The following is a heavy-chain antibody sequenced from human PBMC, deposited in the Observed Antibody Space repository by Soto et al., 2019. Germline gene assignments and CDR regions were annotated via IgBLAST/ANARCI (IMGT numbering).Heavy chain of an antibody. V-gene: IGHV3-23*01. Sequence: GGSLRLSCTASGFTFSDYAMTWVHQAPGKGLEWVSTISGGSSVTYYGDSVKGRFTISRDNAKKTLFLQLNRLSAEDTATYYCAKVLSKNYYYPFDFWGQGTQVTVSS. CDR1: GFTFSDYA. CDR3: AKVLSKNYYYPFDF. CDR2: ISGGSSVT. D-gene: IGHD3-10*01. J-gene: IGHJ4*02.